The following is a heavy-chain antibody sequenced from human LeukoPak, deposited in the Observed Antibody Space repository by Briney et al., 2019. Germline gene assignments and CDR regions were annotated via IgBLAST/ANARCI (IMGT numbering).Heavy chain of an antibody. D-gene: IGHD5-18*01. J-gene: IGHJ6*03. V-gene: IGHV3-30*02. CDR2: IRYDGSNK. CDR1: GFTFSSYG. Sequence: GGSLRLSYAASGFTFSSYGMHWVRRAPGKGLEWEAFIRYDGSNKYYADSVKGRFTISRDNSKNTLYLQMNSLRAEDTAVYYCAKGDDTAYYYMDVWGKGTTVTVSS. CDR3: AKGDDTAYYYMDV.